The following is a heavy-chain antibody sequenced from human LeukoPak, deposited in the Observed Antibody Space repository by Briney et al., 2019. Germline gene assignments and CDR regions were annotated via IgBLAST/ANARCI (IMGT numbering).Heavy chain of an antibody. D-gene: IGHD2-15*01. CDR3: ARIMVASSRWFDP. J-gene: IGHJ5*02. CDR1: GFTFSIYW. CDR2: IKQDGSEK. Sequence: GGSLRLSCAASGFTFSIYWMSLVRRAPGKGLEWVANIKQDGSEKYYVDSLKGRFTISRDNSKNSLYLQMNSLSAEDTALYYCARIMVASSRWFDPWGQGTLVTVSS. V-gene: IGHV3-7*01.